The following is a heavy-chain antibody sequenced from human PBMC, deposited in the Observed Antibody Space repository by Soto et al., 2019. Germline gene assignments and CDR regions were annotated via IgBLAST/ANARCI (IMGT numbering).Heavy chain of an antibody. J-gene: IGHJ4*02. D-gene: IGHD3-3*01. V-gene: IGHV4-59*01. CDR1: GGSISSYY. Sequence: SETLSLTCTVSGGSISSYYWSWIRQPPGKGLEWIGYIYYSGSTNYNPSLKSRVTISVDTSKNQSSLKLSSVTAADTAVYYCARSYYDFWSGPPFDYWGQGTLVTVSS. CDR3: ARSYYDFWSGPPFDY. CDR2: IYYSGST.